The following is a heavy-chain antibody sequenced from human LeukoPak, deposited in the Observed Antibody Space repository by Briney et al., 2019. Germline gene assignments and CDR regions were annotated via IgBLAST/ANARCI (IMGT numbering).Heavy chain of an antibody. CDR3: ARRAGEYSHPYDY. Sequence: GGSLRLSCTVSGFTVSSSSMSWVRQAPGKGLEWVSFIYSGGNTHYSDSVKGRFTISRDNSKNTLYLQINSLRAEDTAVYYCARRAGEYSHPYDYWGQGTLVTVSS. CDR2: IYSGGNT. J-gene: IGHJ4*02. D-gene: IGHD4-17*01. V-gene: IGHV3-53*01. CDR1: GFTVSSSS.